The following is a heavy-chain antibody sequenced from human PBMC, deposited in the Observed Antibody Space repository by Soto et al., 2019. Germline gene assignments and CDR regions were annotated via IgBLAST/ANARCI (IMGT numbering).Heavy chain of an antibody. D-gene: IGHD6-19*01. V-gene: IGHV4-59*11. CDR3: ARSVAVSADYFYYGLDV. CDR1: GGSISSHH. Sequence: SETLSLTCIVSGGSISSHHWSWIRQPPGKGLEWIGYIFDNRNTNYNPSLRSRVSMSVDTSKNQFSLMLRSVSAADTAVYYCARSVAVSADYFYYGLDVWGHGTTVTVSS. CDR2: IFDNRNT. J-gene: IGHJ6*02.